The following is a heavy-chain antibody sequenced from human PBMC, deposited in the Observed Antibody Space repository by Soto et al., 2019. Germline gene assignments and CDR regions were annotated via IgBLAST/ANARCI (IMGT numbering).Heavy chain of an antibody. CDR3: ARVALSGGGWPDP. CDR2: INPRSGDT. CDR1: GNTFTRFY. J-gene: IGHJ5*02. Sequence: QVQLVQSGAEVKKPGASVNVSCKASGNTFTRFYIHWVRQAPGQGLEWMGIINPRSGDTTYAEKFQGRITVTRDTSTSTVYMELTSLRYEDTAIYYCARVALSGGGWPDPWGQGTLVTVSS. V-gene: IGHV1-46*01. D-gene: IGHD1-26*01.